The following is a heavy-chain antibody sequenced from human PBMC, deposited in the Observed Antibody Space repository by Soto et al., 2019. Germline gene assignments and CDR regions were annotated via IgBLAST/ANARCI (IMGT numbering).Heavy chain of an antibody. CDR2: ISAYNGKT. D-gene: IGHD1-7*01. Sequence: ASVKVSCKASGYTFTSYGISWVRQAPGQGLEWMGWISAYNGKTNYAQKLQGRVTMTTDTSTDTAYMELSSLRSDDTAVYYCATYNWNSGYYYYGMEVWGQGPTVTVSS. CDR1: GYTFTSYG. CDR3: ATYNWNSGYYYYGMEV. V-gene: IGHV1-18*01. J-gene: IGHJ6*02.